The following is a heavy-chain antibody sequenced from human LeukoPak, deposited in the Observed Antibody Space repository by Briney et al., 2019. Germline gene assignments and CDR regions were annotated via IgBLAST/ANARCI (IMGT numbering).Heavy chain of an antibody. Sequence: PSQTLSLTCAVSGGSISSGGYSWSWLRQPPGKGLEWIGYIYHSGSTYYNPSLKSRVTISVDRSKNQFSLKLSSVTAADTAVYYCARGVGATYWYFDLWGRGTLVTVSS. D-gene: IGHD1-26*01. CDR3: ARGVGATYWYFDL. CDR2: IYHSGST. CDR1: GGSISSGGYS. V-gene: IGHV4-30-2*01. J-gene: IGHJ2*01.